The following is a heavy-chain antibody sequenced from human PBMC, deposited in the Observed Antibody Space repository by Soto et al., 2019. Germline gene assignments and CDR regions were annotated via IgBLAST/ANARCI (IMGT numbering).Heavy chain of an antibody. D-gene: IGHD3-10*01. V-gene: IGHV3-33*01. CDR2: IWYDGGTK. Sequence: GGSLRLSCAASGFTFYTYGMHWVRQVPGKGLQWVAIIWYDGGTKYYADSVRGRFTVSRDNSKNTLSLQMDSLRAEDTAVYYCVRPLPSGRNYGMDVWGQGTTVTVSS. CDR3: VRPLPSGRNYGMDV. J-gene: IGHJ6*02. CDR1: GFTFYTYG.